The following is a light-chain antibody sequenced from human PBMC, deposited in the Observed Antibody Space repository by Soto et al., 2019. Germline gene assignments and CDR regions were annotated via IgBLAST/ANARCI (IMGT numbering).Light chain of an antibody. CDR2: SAS. J-gene: IGKJ1*01. CDR3: QKYDSAPT. V-gene: IGKV1-27*01. CDR1: RGIGNA. Sequence: LQMTQSPPSLSSAVGDRFTRTGRPSRGIGNALAWYQQKPGTVPXXLIHSASTLQSGVPSRFSGSGSGTDFTLTISSLKHEDVASYYCQKYDSAPTFGPGTKVDIK.